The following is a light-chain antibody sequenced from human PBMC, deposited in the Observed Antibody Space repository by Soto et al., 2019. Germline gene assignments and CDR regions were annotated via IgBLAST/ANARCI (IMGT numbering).Light chain of an antibody. CDR1: SSDVGCYNY. V-gene: IGLV2-8*01. CDR2: EVS. Sequence: QSVLTQPPSASGSLGQSVTISCTGTSSDVGCYNYVSWYQQHPGKAPKLMIYEVSERPSGVPDRFSGSRSGNTASLTVSGLQADDEADYYCSSYSGTNYHYVFGTGTKVTVL. CDR3: SSYSGTNYHYV. J-gene: IGLJ1*01.